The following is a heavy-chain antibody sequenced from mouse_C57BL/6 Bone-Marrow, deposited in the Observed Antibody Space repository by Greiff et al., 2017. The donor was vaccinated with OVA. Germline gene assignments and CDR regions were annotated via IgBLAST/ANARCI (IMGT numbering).Heavy chain of an antibody. CDR1: GYTFTSYW. CDR3: ARSQVTGYAMDY. D-gene: IGHD3-2*02. V-gene: IGHV1-50*01. Sequence: QVQLQQSGAELVKPGASVKLSCKASGYTFTSYWMQWVKQRPGQGLEWIGEIDPSDSYTNYNQKFKGKATLTVDTSSSTAYMQLSSLTSEDSAVYYCARSQVTGYAMDYWGQGTSVTVSS. J-gene: IGHJ4*01. CDR2: IDPSDSYT.